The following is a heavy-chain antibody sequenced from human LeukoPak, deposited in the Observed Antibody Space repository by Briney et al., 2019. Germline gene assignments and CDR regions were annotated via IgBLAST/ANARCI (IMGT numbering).Heavy chain of an antibody. CDR3: ASSRAAGFWFDP. CDR2: ISSSGSTI. CDR1: GFTFSSYE. D-gene: IGHD6-13*01. Sequence: GGSLRLSCAASGFTFSSYELNWVRQAPGKGLEWVSYISSSGSTIYYADSVKGRFTISRDNAKNSLYLQMNSLRAEDTAVYYCASSRAAGFWFDPWGQGTLVTVSS. V-gene: IGHV3-48*03. J-gene: IGHJ5*02.